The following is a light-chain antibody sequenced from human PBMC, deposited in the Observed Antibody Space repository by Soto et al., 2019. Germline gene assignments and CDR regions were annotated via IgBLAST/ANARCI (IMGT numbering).Light chain of an antibody. J-gene: IGLJ2*01. V-gene: IGLV4-69*01. CDR3: QTWGAGGV. CDR2: LNSDGSH. Sequence: QLVLTQSPSASASLGASVKLTCTLSSGHTRYAIAWHQQQPEKGPRYLMKLNSDGSHSKGDGIPDRFSGSSSGAERYLTISSLQSEDEADYYCQTWGAGGVFGGGTKLTVL. CDR1: SGHTRYA.